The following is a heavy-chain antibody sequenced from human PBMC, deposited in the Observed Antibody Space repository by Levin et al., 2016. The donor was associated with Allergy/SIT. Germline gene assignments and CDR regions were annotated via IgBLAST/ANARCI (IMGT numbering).Heavy chain of an antibody. CDR1: GGSISSYYWSISSYY. Sequence: SETLSLTCTVSGGSISSYYWSISSYYWSWIRQPPGKGLEWIGYIYYSGSTNYNPSLKSRVTISVDTSKNQFSLKLSSVTAADTAVYYCARRASYDDAFDIWGQGTMVTVSS. D-gene: IGHD3-3*01. CDR2: IYYSGST. J-gene: IGHJ3*02. CDR3: ARRASYDDAFDI. V-gene: IGHV4-61*01.